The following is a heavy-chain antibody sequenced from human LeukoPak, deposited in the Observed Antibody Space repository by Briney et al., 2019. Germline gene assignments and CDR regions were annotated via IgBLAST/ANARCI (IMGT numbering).Heavy chain of an antibody. CDR3: ARQRADYFYHYLDV. CDR2: VYYGGNT. V-gene: IGHV4-39*01. Sequence: SETLSLTCTVSGGSISSSSYYWDWIRQPPGKGLEWIVNVYYGGNTFYNSSLESRVTISVDMSKNQFSLKLTSLTAADTAVYYCARQRADYFYHYLDVWGKGTSVTVSS. CDR1: GGSISSSSYY. J-gene: IGHJ6*03.